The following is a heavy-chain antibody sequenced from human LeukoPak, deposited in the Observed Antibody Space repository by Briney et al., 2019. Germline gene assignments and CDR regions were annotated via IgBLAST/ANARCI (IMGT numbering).Heavy chain of an antibody. CDR3: ATGILYYDFWRGYLDY. Sequence: ASVKVSCKVSGYTLTELSMHWVRQAPGKGLEWMGGFDPDDGETNYAQKFQGRVTMTEDTSTDTAYMELSSLRSEDTAVYYCATGILYYDFWRGYLDYWGQGTLVTVSS. J-gene: IGHJ4*02. V-gene: IGHV1-24*01. CDR1: GYTLTELS. D-gene: IGHD3-3*01. CDR2: FDPDDGET.